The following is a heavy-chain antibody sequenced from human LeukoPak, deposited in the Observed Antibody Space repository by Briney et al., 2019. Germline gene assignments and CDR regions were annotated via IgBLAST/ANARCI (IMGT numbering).Heavy chain of an antibody. CDR2: ITGSGGST. Sequence: GGSLRLSCAASGFTFSSYAMTWVRQAPGQGLEWVSAITGSGGSTYYADSVKGRFTISRDNSKNTLYLQMNSLRVEDTAVYYCAKAVSTLIVGAVNFDYWGQGTLVTVSS. V-gene: IGHV3-23*01. CDR1: GFTFSSYA. J-gene: IGHJ4*02. D-gene: IGHD1-26*01. CDR3: AKAVSTLIVGAVNFDY.